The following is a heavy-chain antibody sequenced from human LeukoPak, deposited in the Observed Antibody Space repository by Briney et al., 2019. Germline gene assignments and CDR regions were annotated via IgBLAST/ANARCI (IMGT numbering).Heavy chain of an antibody. CDR1: GFTFSTYW. J-gene: IGHJ4*02. Sequence: GGSLRLSCAASGFTFSTYWMHWVRQAPGKGLVWVSRISSDGSSTTYADSVKGRFTISRDNSKNTLYLQMNSLRAEDAAVYYCAKAPVTSCRGAFCYPFDYWGQGTLVTVSS. D-gene: IGHD2-15*01. CDR2: ISSDGSST. V-gene: IGHV3-74*01. CDR3: AKAPVTSCRGAFCYPFDY.